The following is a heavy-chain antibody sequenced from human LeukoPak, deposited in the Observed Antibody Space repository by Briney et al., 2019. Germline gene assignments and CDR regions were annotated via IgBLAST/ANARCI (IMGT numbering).Heavy chain of an antibody. CDR2: IKRKTDGGTT. CDR3: TTDTRRVVVPK. J-gene: IGHJ4*02. D-gene: IGHD2-15*01. CDR1: GFSFNEAW. Sequence: GGSLRLSCAASGFSFNEAWMRWFRQAPGKGLEWVGRIKRKTDGGTTDYAAPVKGRFTISRDDSKTSVYLQMNNLKTEDTAVYYCTTDTRRVVVPKWGQGTLVTVSS. V-gene: IGHV3-15*01.